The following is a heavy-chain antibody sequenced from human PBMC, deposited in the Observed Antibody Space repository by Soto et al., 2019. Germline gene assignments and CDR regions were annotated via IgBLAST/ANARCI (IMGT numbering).Heavy chain of an antibody. CDR3: ASGKGYSGYAYWYFDL. J-gene: IGHJ2*01. D-gene: IGHD5-12*01. CDR1: GYTFTSYG. Sequence: ASVKVSCKASGYTFTSYGISWVRQAPGHGLEWMGWISAYNGNTNYAQKLQGRVTMTTDTSTSTAYMELRSLRSDDTAVYYCASGKGYSGYAYWYFDLWGRGTLVTVSS. CDR2: ISAYNGNT. V-gene: IGHV1-18*04.